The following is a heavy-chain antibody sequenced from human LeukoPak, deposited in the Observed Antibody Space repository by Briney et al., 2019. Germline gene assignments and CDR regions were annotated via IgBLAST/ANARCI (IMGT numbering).Heavy chain of an antibody. V-gene: IGHV1-2*02. J-gene: IGHJ4*02. CDR3: ARVDTTVTKLDY. Sequence: ASVKVSCKASGYTFSSHDIYWVRQAPGQGLEWMGWINPNSGGTNYAQKFQGRVTMTRDTSISTAYMELSRLRSDDTAVYYCARVDTTVTKLDYWGQGTLVTVSS. CDR2: INPNSGGT. D-gene: IGHD4-17*01. CDR1: GYTFSSHD.